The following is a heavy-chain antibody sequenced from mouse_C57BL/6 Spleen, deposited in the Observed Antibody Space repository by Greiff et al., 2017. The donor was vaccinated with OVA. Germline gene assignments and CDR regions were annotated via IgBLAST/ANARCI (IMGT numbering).Heavy chain of an antibody. CDR1: GFTFSDYY. V-gene: IGHV5-16*01. Sequence: DVQLVESEGGLVQPGSSMKLSCTASGFTFSDYYMAWVRQVPEKGLEWVANINYDGSSTYYLDSLKSRFIISRDNAKNILYLQMSSLKSEDTATYYCAREGYYYGSSFFDYWGQGTTLTVSS. D-gene: IGHD1-1*01. J-gene: IGHJ2*01. CDR2: INYDGSST. CDR3: AREGYYYGSSFFDY.